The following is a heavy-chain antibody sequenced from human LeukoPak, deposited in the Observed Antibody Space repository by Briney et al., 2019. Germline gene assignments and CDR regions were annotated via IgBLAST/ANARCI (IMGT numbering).Heavy chain of an antibody. J-gene: IGHJ4*02. CDR2: ISGSGGST. Sequence: GGSLRLSCAASGFTFSGYAMSWVRQAPGXXXEWVSAISGSGGSTYYADSVKGRFTISRDNSKNTLYLQMNSLRAEDTAVYYCAKEKIRGSYRDYWGQGTLVTVSS. CDR3: AKEKIRGSYRDY. CDR1: GFTFSGYA. V-gene: IGHV3-23*01. D-gene: IGHD1-26*01.